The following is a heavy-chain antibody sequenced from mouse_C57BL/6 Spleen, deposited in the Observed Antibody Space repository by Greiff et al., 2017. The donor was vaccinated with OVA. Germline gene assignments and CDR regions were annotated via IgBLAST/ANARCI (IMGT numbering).Heavy chain of an antibody. J-gene: IGHJ2*01. CDR3: ARSELRLRVDY. CDR2: IDPSDSYT. Sequence: QVQLKESGAELVMPGASVKLSCKASGYTFTSYWMHWVKQRPGQGLEWIGEIDPSDSYTNYNQKFKGKSTLTVDKSSSTAYMQLSSLTSEDSAVYYCARSELRLRVDYWGQGTTLTVSS. CDR1: GYTFTSYW. V-gene: IGHV1-69*01. D-gene: IGHD3-2*02.